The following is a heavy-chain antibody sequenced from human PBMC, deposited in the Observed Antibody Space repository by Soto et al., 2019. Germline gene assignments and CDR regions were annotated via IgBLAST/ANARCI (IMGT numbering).Heavy chain of an antibody. Sequence: ESGGGLVKPGGALRLSCAASGFTFSNAWMSWVRQAPGKGLEWVGRIKSKTDGGTTDYAAPVKGRFTISRDDSKNTLYLQMNSLKTEDTAVYYCTTHIVVVTGDYWGQGTLVTVSS. J-gene: IGHJ4*02. CDR1: GFTFSNAW. D-gene: IGHD2-21*02. CDR3: TTHIVVVTGDY. V-gene: IGHV3-15*01. CDR2: IKSKTDGGTT.